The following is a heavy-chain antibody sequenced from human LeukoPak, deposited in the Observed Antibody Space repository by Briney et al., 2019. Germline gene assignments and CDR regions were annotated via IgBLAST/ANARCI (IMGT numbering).Heavy chain of an antibody. Sequence: GSAVKVSCKASVGTFSSYAISWVRQAPGQGLEWMGGIIPIFGTANYAQKFQGRVTITADKSTSTAYMELSSLRSEDTAVYYCARVDYYDSSGYTNWFDPWGQGTLVTVSS. CDR1: VGTFSSYA. V-gene: IGHV1-69*06. CDR3: ARVDYYDSSGYTNWFDP. J-gene: IGHJ5*02. CDR2: IIPIFGTA. D-gene: IGHD3-22*01.